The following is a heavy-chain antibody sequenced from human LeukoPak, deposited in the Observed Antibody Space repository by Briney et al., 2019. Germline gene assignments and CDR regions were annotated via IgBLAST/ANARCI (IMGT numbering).Heavy chain of an antibody. V-gene: IGHV1-2*02. CDR3: ARVVVGEKRPFDY. CDR1: GYTFTGYY. Sequence: ASVKVSCKASGYTFTGYYMHWVRQAPGQGLEWMGWINPNSGGTNYAQKFQGRVTMTRDTSISTAYMELSRLRSDGTAVYYCARVVVGEKRPFDYWGQGTLVTVSS. D-gene: IGHD1-26*01. CDR2: INPNSGGT. J-gene: IGHJ4*02.